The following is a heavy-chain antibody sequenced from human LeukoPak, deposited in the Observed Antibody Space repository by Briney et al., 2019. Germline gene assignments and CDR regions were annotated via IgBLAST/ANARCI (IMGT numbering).Heavy chain of an antibody. V-gene: IGHV4-34*01. CDR2: INHSGST. CDR3: ASTVTAYYYYGMDV. D-gene: IGHD4-17*01. Sequence: PSETLSLTCAAYGGSFSGYYWSWIRQPPGKGLEWIGEINHSGSTNYNPSLKSRVTISVDTSKNQFSLKLSSVTAADTAVYYCASTVTAYYYYGMDVWGQGTTVTVSS. J-gene: IGHJ6*02. CDR1: GGSFSGYY.